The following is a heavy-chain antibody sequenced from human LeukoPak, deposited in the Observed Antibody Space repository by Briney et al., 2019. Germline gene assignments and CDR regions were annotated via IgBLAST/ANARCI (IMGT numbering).Heavy chain of an antibody. CDR2: ISSSGSTI. CDR1: GFTFSDYY. Sequence: PGGSLRLSCAASGFTFSDYYMSWIRQAPGKGLEWVSYISSSGSTIYYVDSVKGRFTISRDNAKNSLYLQMNSLRAEDTAVYYCARVHAPYPGDRPATSHTLRKWEMATTTPPDYWGQGTLVTVSS. V-gene: IGHV3-11*01. CDR3: ARVHAPYPGDRPATSHTLRKWEMATTTPPDY. J-gene: IGHJ4*02. D-gene: IGHD5-24*01.